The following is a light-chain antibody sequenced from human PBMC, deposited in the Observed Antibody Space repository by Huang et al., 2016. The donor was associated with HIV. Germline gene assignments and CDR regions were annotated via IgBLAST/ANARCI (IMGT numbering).Light chain of an antibody. Sequence: EIVMTQSPATLSVSPGERDTLSCRASQSVAKHFAWYQQKPGQAPRLLIYGAATRATGSPARFSGGGSGTEFTPTISSLQSEDFAVYYCHQYSNWPPTWTFGQGTKVEIK. CDR2: GAA. J-gene: IGKJ1*01. CDR1: QSVAKH. CDR3: HQYSNWPPTWT. V-gene: IGKV3-15*01.